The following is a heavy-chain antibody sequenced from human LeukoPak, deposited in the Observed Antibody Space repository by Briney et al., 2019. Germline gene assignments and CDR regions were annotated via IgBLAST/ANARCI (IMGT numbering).Heavy chain of an antibody. CDR2: IKKDGSGK. V-gene: IGHV3-7*01. CDR1: EFTFSTYW. D-gene: IGHD2-15*01. Sequence: GGSLRLSCAASEFTFSTYWMSWVRQAPGKGLEWVADIKKDGSGKYYVDSVKGRFTISRQNAKNSLFLQMNSLRAEDTAVYYCARHRSGGSQDDAFDIWGQGTMVTVSS. J-gene: IGHJ3*02. CDR3: ARHRSGGSQDDAFDI.